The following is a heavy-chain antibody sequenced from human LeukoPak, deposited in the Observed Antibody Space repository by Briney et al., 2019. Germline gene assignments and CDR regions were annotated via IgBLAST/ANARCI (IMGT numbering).Heavy chain of an antibody. D-gene: IGHD1-14*01. CDR1: GFRFDDYG. CDR2: INWNGGST. CDR3: AKGSGINHYHWIDP. V-gene: IGHV3-20*04. J-gene: IGHJ5*02. Sequence: PGGSLRLSCVASGFRFDDYGMSWVRQAPGKGLEWVSGINWNGGSTGSDSVKGRFTISRDNAKNSLYLRMDSLRAEDTALYYCAKGSGINHYHWIDPWGQGTLVTVSS.